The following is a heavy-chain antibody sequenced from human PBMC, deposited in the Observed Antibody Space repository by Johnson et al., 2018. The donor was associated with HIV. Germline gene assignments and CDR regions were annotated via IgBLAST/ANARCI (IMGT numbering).Heavy chain of an antibody. J-gene: IGHJ3*02. CDR1: GFTVSSNY. CDR3: ARESNGDYVAFDI. CDR2: IYSVGST. V-gene: IGHV3-53*01. D-gene: IGHD4-17*01. Sequence: GGSLRLSCAASGFTVSSNYMSWVRQAPGKGLEWVSLIYSVGSTYYADSVKGRFTISRDDSRNTLHLQMNSLRAEDTAVYYCARESNGDYVAFDIWGQGTMVTVSS.